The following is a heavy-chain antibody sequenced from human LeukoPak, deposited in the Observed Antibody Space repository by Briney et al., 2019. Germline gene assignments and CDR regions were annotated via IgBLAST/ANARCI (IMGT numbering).Heavy chain of an antibody. CDR1: GFTFSSYS. CDR2: ISSSNNTK. J-gene: IGHJ4*02. CDR3: AGGDGWFGELLSFDY. Sequence: PGGSLRLSCAASGFTFSSYSMNWVRQAPGKGLEWVSHISSSNNTKYYADSVKGRFTISRDNAKNSLYLQMNSLRDEDTAVYFCAGGDGWFGELLSFDYWGQGTLVIVSS. D-gene: IGHD3-10*01. V-gene: IGHV3-48*02.